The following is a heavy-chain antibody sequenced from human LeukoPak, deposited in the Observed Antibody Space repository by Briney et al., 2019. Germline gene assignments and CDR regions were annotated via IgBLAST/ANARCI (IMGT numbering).Heavy chain of an antibody. V-gene: IGHV4-34*01. D-gene: IGHD6-6*01. J-gene: IGHJ5*02. CDR1: GGSFSSYS. Sequence: TSETLSLTCAVYGGSFSSYSWSWVRQPPGKGLEWIGESSHSGSPNYSPSLKSRVTMSLDTSRNQFSLRLNSVTAADTAVYYCARMGGQYSSSRNWFDPWGQGTLVTVSS. CDR2: SSHSGSP. CDR3: ARMGGQYSSSRNWFDP.